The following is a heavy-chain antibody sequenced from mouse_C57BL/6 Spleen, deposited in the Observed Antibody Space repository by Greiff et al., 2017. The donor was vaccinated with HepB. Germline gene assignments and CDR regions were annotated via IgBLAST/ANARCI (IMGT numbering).Heavy chain of an antibody. CDR1: GYSITSGYY. Sequence: EVKLVESGPGLVKPSQSLSLTCSVTGYSITSGYYWNWIRQFPGNKLEWMGYISYDGSNNYNPSLKNRISITRDTSKNQFFLKLNSVTTEDTATYYCARKSLNLYYYAMDYWGQGTSVTVSS. CDR2: ISYDGSN. J-gene: IGHJ4*01. D-gene: IGHD6-1*01. V-gene: IGHV3-6*01. CDR3: ARKSLNLYYYAMDY.